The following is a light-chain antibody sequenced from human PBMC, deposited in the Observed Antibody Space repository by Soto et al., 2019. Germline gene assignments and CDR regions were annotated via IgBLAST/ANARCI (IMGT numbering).Light chain of an antibody. CDR1: HSVSSSY. CDR3: KQYGSSPPYP. CDR2: GAS. Sequence: EILLTQSPGTLSLSPGERATLSCRSSHSVSSSYLAWYQQKPGQAPRLLLYGASSRATGIPDRFSGSGSGTDFTLTIRRLEPEDFAVYFCKQYGSSPPYPCGQGPKLELK. J-gene: IGKJ2*01. V-gene: IGKV3-20*01.